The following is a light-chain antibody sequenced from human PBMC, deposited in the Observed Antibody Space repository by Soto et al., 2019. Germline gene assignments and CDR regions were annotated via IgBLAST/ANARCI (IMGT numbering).Light chain of an antibody. CDR1: QSVSTY. Sequence: EIVMTQSPATLSVSPGERATLSCKASQSVSTYLAWFQQKPGQAPRLLIYDASYRATGIPARFSGSGSGTDYTLTISSLAPEDFAVYYCHQRSNWPRTFGQGTKVDIK. V-gene: IGKV3-11*01. CDR3: HQRSNWPRT. CDR2: DAS. J-gene: IGKJ1*01.